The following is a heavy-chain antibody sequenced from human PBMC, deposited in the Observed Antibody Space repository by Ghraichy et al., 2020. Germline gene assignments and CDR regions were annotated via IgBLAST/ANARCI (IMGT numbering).Heavy chain of an antibody. D-gene: IGHD3-9*01. CDR1: GYTFTGYY. V-gene: IGHV1-2*02. CDR3: ARDTFDYDILTGYYSPYYYYGMDV. CDR2: INPNSGGT. Sequence: ASVKVSCKASGYTFTGYYMHWVRQAPGQGLEWMGWINPNSGGTNYAQKFQGRVTMTRDTSISTAYMELSRLRSDDTAVYYCARDTFDYDILTGYYSPYYYYGMDVWGQGTTVTVSS. J-gene: IGHJ6*02.